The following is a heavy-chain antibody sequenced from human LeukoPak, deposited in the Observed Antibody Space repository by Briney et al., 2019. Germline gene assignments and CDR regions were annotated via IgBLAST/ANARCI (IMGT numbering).Heavy chain of an antibody. Sequence: GGSLRLSCAASGFTFSSYSMNWVRQAPGKGLEWVSGISWNSGSIGYADSVKGRFTISRDNAKNSLYLQMNSLRAEDTALYYCAKDMGYYDSSGYYDYWGQGTLVTVSS. CDR3: AKDMGYYDSSGYYDY. D-gene: IGHD3-22*01. J-gene: IGHJ4*02. V-gene: IGHV3-9*01. CDR2: ISWNSGSI. CDR1: GFTFSSYS.